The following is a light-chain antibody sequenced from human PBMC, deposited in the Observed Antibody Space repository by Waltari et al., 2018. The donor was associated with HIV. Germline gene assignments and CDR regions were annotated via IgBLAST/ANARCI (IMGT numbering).Light chain of an antibody. Sequence: QSVLTQPPSVSAAPGQKVTISCPGSVSTIGNNHVSWYQQVPGTAPKLIIYDDHKRPSGIPDRFSGSKSGTAATLGITGLQTGDEADYYCGTWDSSLDDVLFGGGSKLTVL. CDR1: VSTIGNNH. V-gene: IGLV1-51*01. CDR3: GTWDSSLDDVL. J-gene: IGLJ2*01. CDR2: DDH.